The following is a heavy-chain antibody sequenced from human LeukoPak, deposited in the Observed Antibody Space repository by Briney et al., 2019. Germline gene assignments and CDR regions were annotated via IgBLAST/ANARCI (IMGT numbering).Heavy chain of an antibody. D-gene: IGHD6-13*01. CDR3: ATSSWYYYYYYGMDV. CDR1: GGSISSYY. Sequence: SETLSLTCTVSGGSISSYYWSWIRQPPGKGLEWIGYIYYSGSTNYNPSLKSRVTISVDTSKNQFSLKLSSVTAADTAVYYCATSSWYYYYYYGMDVWGQGTTVTVSS. CDR2: IYYSGST. J-gene: IGHJ6*02. V-gene: IGHV4-59*01.